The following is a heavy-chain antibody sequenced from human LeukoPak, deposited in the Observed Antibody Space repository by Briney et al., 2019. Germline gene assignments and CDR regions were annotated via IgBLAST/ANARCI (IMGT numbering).Heavy chain of an antibody. V-gene: IGHV5-51*01. Sequence: GESLKISCKGSGYSFTSYWIGWVRQMPGKGLEWMGIIYPGDSDTRYSTSFQGQVTISADKSISTAYLQWSSLKASDTAMYYCARRGIVGATLRRDYYYGMDVWGQGTTVTVSS. CDR3: ARRGIVGATLRRDYYYGMDV. J-gene: IGHJ6*02. CDR1: GYSFTSYW. D-gene: IGHD1-26*01. CDR2: IYPGDSDT.